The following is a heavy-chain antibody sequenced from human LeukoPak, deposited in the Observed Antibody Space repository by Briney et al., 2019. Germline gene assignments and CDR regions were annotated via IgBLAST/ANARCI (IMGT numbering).Heavy chain of an antibody. Sequence: SETLSLTCTVSGGPISSYYWSWIRQPPGKGLEWIGYIYYSGSTNYNPSLKSRVTISVDTSKNQFSLKLRSVTAADTAVYYCARAGYDSSGYSTYYFDYWGQGTLVTVSS. J-gene: IGHJ4*02. D-gene: IGHD3-22*01. CDR1: GGPISSYY. CDR2: IYYSGST. CDR3: ARAGYDSSGYSTYYFDY. V-gene: IGHV4-59*12.